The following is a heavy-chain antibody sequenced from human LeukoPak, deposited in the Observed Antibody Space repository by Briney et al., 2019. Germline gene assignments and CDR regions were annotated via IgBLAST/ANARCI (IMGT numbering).Heavy chain of an antibody. CDR3: ARDRTTVTYSDFDY. Sequence: GGSLRLSCAASGFTFSDFYMSWIRQAPGKGLEWVSYISSSSSTIYYADSVKGRFTISRDNAKNSLYLQMNSLRAEDTAVYYCARDRTTVTYSDFDYWGQGTLVTVSS. V-gene: IGHV3-11*04. CDR1: GFTFSDFY. D-gene: IGHD4-17*01. J-gene: IGHJ4*02. CDR2: ISSSSSTI.